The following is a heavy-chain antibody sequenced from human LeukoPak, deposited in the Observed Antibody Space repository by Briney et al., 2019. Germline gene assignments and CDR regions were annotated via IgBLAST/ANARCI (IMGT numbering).Heavy chain of an antibody. Sequence: GGSLRLSRAAPGFTFSSSALAWVRLAPGKGLEWVSSISGSGETIHYADSVKGRFPISRDNSKSTLSLQMNSLRAEDTAIYYCAKVVVSGNGDYFDFWGQGTLVTVAS. CDR3: AKVVVSGNGDYFDF. D-gene: IGHD2-8*01. J-gene: IGHJ4*02. V-gene: IGHV3-23*01. CDR2: ISGSGETI. CDR1: GFTFSSSA.